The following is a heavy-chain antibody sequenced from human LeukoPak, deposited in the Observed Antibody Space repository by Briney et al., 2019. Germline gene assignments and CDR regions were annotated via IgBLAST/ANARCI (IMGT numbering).Heavy chain of an antibody. J-gene: IGHJ4*02. V-gene: IGHV3-23*01. CDR3: AKDREPPLSGSYSFDY. Sequence: GGSLRLSCAASGFTFSNYAMSWVRQAPGKGLEWVSAIVGSGGGAYYVDSVKGRSTISRDNSKNPLYLQMNSLRAEDTAVYCCAKDREPPLSGSYSFDYWGQGTLVTVSS. CDR2: IVGSGGGA. CDR1: GFTFSNYA. D-gene: IGHD1-26*01.